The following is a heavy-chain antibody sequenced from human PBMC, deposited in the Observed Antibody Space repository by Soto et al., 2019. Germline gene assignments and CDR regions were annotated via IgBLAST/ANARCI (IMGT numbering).Heavy chain of an antibody. CDR3: AKDHPGMDV. Sequence: PGGSLRLSCAASGFTFSSYGMHWVRQAPGKGLEWVAVISYDGSNKYYADSVKGRFTISRDNSKNTLYLQMNSLGAEDTAVYYCAKDHPGMDVWGQGTTVTVSS. V-gene: IGHV3-30*18. CDR2: ISYDGSNK. J-gene: IGHJ6*02. CDR1: GFTFSSYG.